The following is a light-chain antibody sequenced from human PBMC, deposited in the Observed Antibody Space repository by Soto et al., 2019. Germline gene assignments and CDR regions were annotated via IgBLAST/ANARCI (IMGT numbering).Light chain of an antibody. V-gene: IGKV1-5*01. J-gene: IGKJ2*01. CDR1: QNINNW. CDR2: DAS. CDR3: QQCDSYWT. Sequence: DLQMTQSPSTLSASVGDRVTITCRASQNINNWLAWLQQRPGQAPKLLISDASNLESGVLSRFAGSGFGTDFTLTISNLQPEDSATYYCQQCDSYWTFGQGTKLEI.